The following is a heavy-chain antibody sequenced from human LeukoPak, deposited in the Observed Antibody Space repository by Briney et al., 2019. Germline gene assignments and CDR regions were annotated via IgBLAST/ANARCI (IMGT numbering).Heavy chain of an antibody. CDR1: GGSISSYY. Sequence: SETLSLTCTVSGGSISSYYWSWIRQPPGKGLEWIGYIYYSGSTNYNPSLKSRVTISVDTSKNQFSLKLSSVTAADTAVYYCATNYYGSGSYKTFDLWGRGTLVTVSS. J-gene: IGHJ2*01. D-gene: IGHD3-10*01. CDR2: IYYSGST. V-gene: IGHV4-59*08. CDR3: ATNYYGSGSYKTFDL.